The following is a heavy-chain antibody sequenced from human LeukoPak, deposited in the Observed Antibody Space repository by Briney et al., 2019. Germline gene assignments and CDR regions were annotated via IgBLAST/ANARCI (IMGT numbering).Heavy chain of an antibody. CDR3: ARGSMYCSSTSCYEDAFDI. CDR2: INPSGGST. V-gene: IGHV1-46*01. CDR1: GFTFTSYY. D-gene: IGHD2-2*01. J-gene: IGHJ3*02. Sequence: GGSLRLSCAASGFTFTSYYMHWVRQAPGQGLEWMGIINPSGGSTSYAQKFQGRVTMTRDMSTSTVYMELSSLRSEDTAVYYCARGSMYCSSTSCYEDAFDIWGKGTTVTVSS.